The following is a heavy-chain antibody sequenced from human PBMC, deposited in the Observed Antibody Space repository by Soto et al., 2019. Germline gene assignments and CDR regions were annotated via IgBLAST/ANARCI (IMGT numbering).Heavy chain of an antibody. Sequence: GGSVRLSCAASGVTFSSYWMSWVRQGPGKGLEWVANIKQDGSEKYYVDSVKGRFTISRDNAKNSLYLQMNSLRAEDTAVYYCASLPITIFGVVDFDYWGQGTLVTVSS. V-gene: IGHV3-7*01. CDR1: GVTFSSYW. CDR3: ASLPITIFGVVDFDY. D-gene: IGHD3-3*01. CDR2: IKQDGSEK. J-gene: IGHJ4*02.